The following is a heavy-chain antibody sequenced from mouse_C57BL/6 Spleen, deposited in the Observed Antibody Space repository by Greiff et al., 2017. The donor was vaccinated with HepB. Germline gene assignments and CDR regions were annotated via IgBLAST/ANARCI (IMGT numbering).Heavy chain of an antibody. V-gene: IGHV1-19*01. D-gene: IGHD2-2*01. Sequence: VQLQQSGPVLVKPGASVKMSCKASGYTFTDYYMNWVKQSHGKSLEWIGVINPYNGGTSYNQKFKGKATLTVDKSSSTAYMELNSLTSENSAVYYCAGWLPWFAYWGQGTLVTVSA. J-gene: IGHJ3*01. CDR1: GYTFTDYY. CDR2: INPYNGGT. CDR3: AGWLPWFAY.